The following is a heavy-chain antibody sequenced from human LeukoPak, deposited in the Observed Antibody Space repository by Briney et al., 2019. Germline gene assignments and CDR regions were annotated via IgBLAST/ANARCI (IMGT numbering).Heavy chain of an antibody. CDR1: GFTFSSYA. CDR2: ISGSGSST. D-gene: IGHD6-19*01. CDR3: AKDSDSSGWYFDY. V-gene: IGHV3-23*01. J-gene: IGHJ4*02. Sequence: PGGSLRLSCAASGFTFSSYAMSWVRQGPGKGLEWVSDISGSGSSTYYADSVKGRLTISRDNSKNTLYLQMNSLRAEDTAVYYCAKDSDSSGWYFDYWGQGTLVTVSS.